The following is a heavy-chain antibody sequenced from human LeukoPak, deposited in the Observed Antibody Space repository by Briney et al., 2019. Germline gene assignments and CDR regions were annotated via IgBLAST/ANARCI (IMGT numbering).Heavy chain of an antibody. CDR2: VKSKTDGGTT. D-gene: IGHD1-26*01. CDR1: GFTFDNAR. V-gene: IGHV3-15*01. CDR3: TTVGTTSPIAEEYFDY. Sequence: GGSLRLSCAASGFTFDNARMNWVRQAPGKGLEGVGRVKSKTDGGTTDYAAPVKGRFTISRDDSENTLFLQLNSLKTEDTALYYCTTVGTTSPIAEEYFDYWGQGTLVTVSS. J-gene: IGHJ4*02.